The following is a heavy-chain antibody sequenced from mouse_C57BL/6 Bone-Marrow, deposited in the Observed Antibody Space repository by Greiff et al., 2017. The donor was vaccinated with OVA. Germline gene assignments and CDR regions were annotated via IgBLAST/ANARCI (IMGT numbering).Heavy chain of an antibody. Sequence: EVQLVESGGGLVKPGGSLKLSCAASGFTFSSYTMSWVRQTPEKRLEWVATISGGGGNTYYPDSVKGRFTISRDNAKNTLYLQMSSLRSEDTALYYCARWRITTVYYYFEYWGQGTTLTVSS. J-gene: IGHJ2*01. CDR2: ISGGGGNT. D-gene: IGHD1-1*01. V-gene: IGHV5-9*01. CDR1: GFTFSSYT. CDR3: ARWRITTVYYYFEY.